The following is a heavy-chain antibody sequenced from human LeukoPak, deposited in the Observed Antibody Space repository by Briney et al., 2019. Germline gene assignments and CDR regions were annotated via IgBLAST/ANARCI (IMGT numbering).Heavy chain of an antibody. J-gene: IGHJ3*02. CDR3: ARDLARGYSYGYNAFDI. CDR1: GYTFSIYG. Sequence: GASVTVSFKASGYTFSIYGIGWVRQAPRQGLEWMGWITAGNGNTNYAQKAQGRVTMTTDTSTSTAYMELRSLRSDDTAVYFCARDLARGYSYGYNAFDIWGQGTMVTVSS. D-gene: IGHD5-18*01. CDR2: ITAGNGNT. V-gene: IGHV1-18*01.